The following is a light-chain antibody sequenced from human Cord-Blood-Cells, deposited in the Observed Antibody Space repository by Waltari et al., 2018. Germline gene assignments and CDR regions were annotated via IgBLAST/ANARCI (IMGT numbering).Light chain of an antibody. Sequence: DIQMTQSPSSLSASVGDRVTITCRAIQSISSYLNWYQQKPGKAPKLLIYAASSLQSGVPSRFSCSGSGTDFTLTISSLQPEDFATYYCQQSYSTPLTFGGGTKVEIK. J-gene: IGKJ4*01. CDR3: QQSYSTPLT. CDR2: AAS. CDR1: QSISSY. V-gene: IGKV1-39*01.